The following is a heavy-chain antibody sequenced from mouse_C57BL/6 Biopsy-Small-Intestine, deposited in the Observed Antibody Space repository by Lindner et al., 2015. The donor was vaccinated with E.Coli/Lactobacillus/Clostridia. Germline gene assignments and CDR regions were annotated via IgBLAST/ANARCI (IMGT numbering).Heavy chain of an antibody. CDR3: ARSEGSSGFFDY. J-gene: IGHJ2*01. V-gene: IGHV1-31*01. CDR1: GFSFTGYY. CDR2: IYPYNGIS. D-gene: IGHD3-2*02. Sequence: VQLQESGPELVKPGASVKISCKASGFSFTGYYMHWVKQSHGNILDWVGFIYPYNGISSYNHKFKGKATLPVDKSSSTAYMELRSLTSEDSAVYYCARSEGSSGFFDYWGQGTTLTVSS.